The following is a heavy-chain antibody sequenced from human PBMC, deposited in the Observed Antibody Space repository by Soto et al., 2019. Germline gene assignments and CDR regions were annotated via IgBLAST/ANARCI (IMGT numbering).Heavy chain of an antibody. CDR1: GYAISSRRYY. D-gene: IGHD2-21*02. Sequence: DTLSPTGTVTGYAISSRRYYWGWIRQPPGKGLEWIGSIYYSGTTYNNPSLRSRVSMSIDTSKDQFSLKLKSATAADTALYFCARQRTSVVTQASFDVWGPGSLVTVSS. CDR2: IYYSGTT. CDR3: ARQRTSVVTQASFDV. V-gene: IGHV4-39*01. J-gene: IGHJ4*02.